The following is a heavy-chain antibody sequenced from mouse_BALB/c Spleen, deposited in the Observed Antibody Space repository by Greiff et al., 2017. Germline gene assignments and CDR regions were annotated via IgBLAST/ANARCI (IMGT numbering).Heavy chain of an antibody. CDR3: ARGLLRYPYYFDY. D-gene: IGHD1-1*01. Sequence: VQLQQSGPELVKPGASVKMSCKASGYTFTSYVMHWVKQKPGQGLEWIGYINPYNDGTKYNEKFKGKATLTSDKSSSTAYMELSSLTSEDSAVYYCARGLLRYPYYFDYWGQGTTLTVSS. CDR1: GYTFTSYV. V-gene: IGHV1-14*01. J-gene: IGHJ2*01. CDR2: INPYNDGT.